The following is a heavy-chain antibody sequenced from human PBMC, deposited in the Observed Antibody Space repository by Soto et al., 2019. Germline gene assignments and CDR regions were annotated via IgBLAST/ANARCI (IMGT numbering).Heavy chain of an antibody. CDR2: IIPIFGTA. V-gene: IGHV1-69*13. CDR3: ARGIAAAGTIGAFDI. D-gene: IGHD6-13*01. CDR1: GGTFSSYA. Sequence: SVKVSCKASGGTFSSYAISWVRQAPGQGLEWMGGIIPIFGTANYAQKFQGRVTITADESTSTAYMELSSLRSEDTAVYYCARGIAAAGTIGAFDIWGQGTMVTVSS. J-gene: IGHJ3*02.